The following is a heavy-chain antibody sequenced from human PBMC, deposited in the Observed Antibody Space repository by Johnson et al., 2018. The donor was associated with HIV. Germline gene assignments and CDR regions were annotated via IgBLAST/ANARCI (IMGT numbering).Heavy chain of an antibody. V-gene: IGHV3-20*04. CDR1: GFTVSSNY. CDR2: INWNGGST. Sequence: VQLVESGGGLVQPGGSLRLSCAASGFTVSSNYMSWVRQAPGKGLEWVSGINWNGGSTGYAESVTGRFTISRDNAKNSLHLQMNSLRAEDTAFYYCARDRRNRQWQRLDAFDIWGQGTMVIVSS. CDR3: ARDRRNRQWQRLDAFDI. D-gene: IGHD6-19*01. J-gene: IGHJ3*02.